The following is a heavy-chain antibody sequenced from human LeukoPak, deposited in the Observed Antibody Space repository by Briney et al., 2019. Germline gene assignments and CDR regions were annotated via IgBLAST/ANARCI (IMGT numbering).Heavy chain of an antibody. V-gene: IGHV4-59*01. D-gene: IGHD6-19*01. CDR3: ARGAGHSSGWDPFDY. CDR2: INYSGGT. Sequence: SETLSLTCAVYGGSFSSYYWSWIRQPPGKGLEWIGYINYSGGTNYNPSLKSRVTISVDTSKNQFSLKLSSVTAADTAVYCCARGAGHSSGWDPFDYWGQGTLVTVSS. J-gene: IGHJ4*02. CDR1: GGSFSSYY.